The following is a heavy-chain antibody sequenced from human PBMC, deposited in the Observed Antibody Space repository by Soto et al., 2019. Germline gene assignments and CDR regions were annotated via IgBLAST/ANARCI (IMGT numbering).Heavy chain of an antibody. V-gene: IGHV1-18*01. Sequence: GASVKVSCKASGYTFTSNGISWVRQAPGQGLEWMGWISADKGNTNYAQKLQGRVTMTRDTSTSTVYMELRSLRSEDTAVYFCAGDRAPGFDIRGQETMVPVSS. CDR1: GYTFTSNG. J-gene: IGHJ3*02. CDR3: AGDRAPGFDI. CDR2: ISADKGNT. D-gene: IGHD7-27*01.